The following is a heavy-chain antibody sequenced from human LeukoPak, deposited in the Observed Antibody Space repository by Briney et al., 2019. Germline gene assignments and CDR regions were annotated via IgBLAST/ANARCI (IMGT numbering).Heavy chain of an antibody. D-gene: IGHD6-19*01. Sequence: PGGSLRLSCAASGFTFSSYAMHWVRQAPGKGLEWVAVISYDGSNKYYADSVKGRFTISRDNSKNTLYLQTNSLRAEDTAVYYCARDVSPHSSGWYVFDYWGQGTLVTVSS. CDR3: ARDVSPHSSGWYVFDY. J-gene: IGHJ4*02. CDR2: ISYDGSNK. V-gene: IGHV3-30-3*01. CDR1: GFTFSSYA.